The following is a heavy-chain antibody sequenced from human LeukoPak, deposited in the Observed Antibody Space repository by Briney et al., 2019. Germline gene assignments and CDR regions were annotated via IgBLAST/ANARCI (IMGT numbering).Heavy chain of an antibody. D-gene: IGHD3-22*01. V-gene: IGHV1-18*04. CDR1: GYTFTGYY. Sequence: ASVKVSCKASGYTFTGYYMHWVRQAPGQGLEWMGWISAYNGNTNYAQKLQGRVTMTTDTSTSTAYMELRSLRSDDTAVYYCARDLGYDSSGYYYASSYWGQGTLVTVSS. J-gene: IGHJ4*02. CDR3: ARDLGYDSSGYYYASSY. CDR2: ISAYNGNT.